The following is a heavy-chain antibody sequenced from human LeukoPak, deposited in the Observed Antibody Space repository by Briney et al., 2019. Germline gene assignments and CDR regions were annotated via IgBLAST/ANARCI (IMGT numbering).Heavy chain of an antibody. CDR3: ARDLALRSPYYYYYYMDV. CDR1: GGSFRGYY. D-gene: IGHD4-17*01. V-gene: IGHV4-34*01. Sequence: PSETLSLTCAVYGGSFRGYYWSWIRQPPGKGLEWIGEINHSGRTNYNPSLKSRVTISVDTSKTQFSLKLSSVTAADTAVYYCARDLALRSPYYYYYYMDVWGKGTTVTVSS. CDR2: INHSGRT. J-gene: IGHJ6*03.